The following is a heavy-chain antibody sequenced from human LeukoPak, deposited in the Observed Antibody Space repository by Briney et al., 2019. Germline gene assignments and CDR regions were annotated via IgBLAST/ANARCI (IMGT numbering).Heavy chain of an antibody. CDR3: ATNGYRAIFGVVNNWFDP. CDR1: GYTLTELS. CDR2: FDPKDGET. D-gene: IGHD3-3*01. Sequence: ASVKVSCKVSGYTLTELSMHWVRQAPGKGLEWMGGFDPKDGETIYAQKFQGRVTMTGDTSTDTAYMELSSLRSEDTAVYYCATNGYRAIFGVVNNWFDPWGQGTLVTVSS. J-gene: IGHJ5*02. V-gene: IGHV1-24*01.